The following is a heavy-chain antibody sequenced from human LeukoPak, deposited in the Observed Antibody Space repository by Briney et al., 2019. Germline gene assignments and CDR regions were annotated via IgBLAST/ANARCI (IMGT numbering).Heavy chain of an antibody. J-gene: IGHJ4*02. D-gene: IGHD7-27*01. CDR2: INHSGST. CDR1: GGSFSGYY. Sequence: PSETLSLTCAVYGGSFSGYYWSWIRQPPGKGLEWIGEINHSGSTNYNPSLKSRVTISVDTSKNQFSLKLSSVTAADTAVYYCARDELGFDYWGQGTLVTVSS. V-gene: IGHV4-34*01. CDR3: ARDELGFDY.